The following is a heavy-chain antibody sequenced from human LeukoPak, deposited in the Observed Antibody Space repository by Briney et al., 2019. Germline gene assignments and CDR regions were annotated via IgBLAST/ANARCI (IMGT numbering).Heavy chain of an antibody. CDR3: VKKSGGNFPFAF. CDR2: ISGSAETI. D-gene: IGHD2-15*01. Sequence: ETLSLTCAVSGDSISSRNWWSWVRQAPGKGPEWVSIISGSAETIFYTDSVRGRFTISRDNSKNTLYLQMNSLRVVDTAIYYCVKKSGGNFPFAFWGQGTLVTVSS. CDR1: GDSISSRN. V-gene: IGHV3-23*01. J-gene: IGHJ4*02.